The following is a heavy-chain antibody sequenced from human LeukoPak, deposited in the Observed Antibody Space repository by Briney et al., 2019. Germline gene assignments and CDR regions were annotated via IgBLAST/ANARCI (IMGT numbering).Heavy chain of an antibody. CDR1: GFTFSSYA. Sequence: GGSLRLSCAASGFTFSSYAMHWVRQAPGKGLEWVAVISYDGSNKYYADSVKGRFTISRDNSKNTLYLQMNSLRAEDTAVYYCARVPLILHQLLAPWFDPWGQGTLVTVSS. CDR3: ARVPLILHQLLAPWFDP. CDR2: ISYDGSNK. J-gene: IGHJ5*02. D-gene: IGHD2-2*01. V-gene: IGHV3-30*04.